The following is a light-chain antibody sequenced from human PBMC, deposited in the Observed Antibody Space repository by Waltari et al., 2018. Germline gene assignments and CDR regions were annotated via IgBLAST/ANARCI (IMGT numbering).Light chain of an antibody. V-gene: IGLV1-44*01. CDR1: SSNIGSTT. J-gene: IGLJ3*02. CDR2: SNN. CDR3: AAWDDSLNGWV. Sequence: QSVVTQPPSASGTPGQRVTISCSGTSSNIGSTTVNWYQQLPGAAPKLLIYSNNQRPSGVPDRFSGSKSDTSASLAISGLQSGDEADYYCAAWDDSLNGWVFGGGTKLTVL.